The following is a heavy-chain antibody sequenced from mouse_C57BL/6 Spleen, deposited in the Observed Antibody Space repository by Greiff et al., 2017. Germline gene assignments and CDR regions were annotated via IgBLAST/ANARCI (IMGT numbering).Heavy chain of an antibody. CDR2: IDPSDSYT. J-gene: IGHJ2*01. D-gene: IGHD2-4*01. Sequence: QVQLQQPGAELVKPGASVKLSCKASGYTFTSYWMQWVKQRPGQGLEWIGEIDPSDSYTNYNQKFKGKATLTVDTSSSTAYMQLSSLTSDDSAVYYCARRIRSTMNYFDYWGQGTTLTVSS. V-gene: IGHV1-50*01. CDR3: ARRIRSTMNYFDY. CDR1: GYTFTSYW.